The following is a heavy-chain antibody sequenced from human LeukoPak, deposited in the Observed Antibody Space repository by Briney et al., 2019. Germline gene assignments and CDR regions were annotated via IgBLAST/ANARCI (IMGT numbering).Heavy chain of an antibody. J-gene: IGHJ3*02. V-gene: IGHV1-69*13. Sequence: GASVKVSCKASGGTFSSFAISWVRQAPGQGLEWMGGIIPIFDTTNSAQKFQGRVTITADESTSTAYMELSSLRSDDTAVYYCARQWLDAFDIWGQGTMVTVSS. CDR1: GGTFSSFA. CDR3: ARQWLDAFDI. CDR2: IIPIFDTT. D-gene: IGHD3-22*01.